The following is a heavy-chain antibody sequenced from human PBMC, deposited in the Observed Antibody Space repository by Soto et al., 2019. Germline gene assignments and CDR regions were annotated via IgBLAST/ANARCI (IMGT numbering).Heavy chain of an antibody. CDR3: ARGPIVVVTKGWLDP. CDR2: IYHTGST. J-gene: IGHJ5*02. CDR1: GDSVTSGSFY. D-gene: IGHD3-22*01. Sequence: QVQLQESGPGLVKPSETLSLTCTVSGDSVTSGSFYWSWIRQPPGKGLEWIGYIYHTGSTNYNPSLKSRVTISINTPKNQFSLKLSSVTAADTAVYYCARGPIVVVTKGWLDPWGQGTLVIVSS. V-gene: IGHV4-61*01.